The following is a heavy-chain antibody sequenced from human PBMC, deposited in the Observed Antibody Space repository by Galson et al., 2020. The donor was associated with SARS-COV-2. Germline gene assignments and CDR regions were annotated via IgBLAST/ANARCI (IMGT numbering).Heavy chain of an antibody. Sequence: ASVKVSCKASGYTFTSYYMHWVRQAPGQGLEWMGIINPSGGSTSYAQKFQGRVTMTRDTSTSTVYMELSSLRSEDTAVYYCARDFTGTTGDGYYYYGMDVWGQGTTVTVSS. CDR1: GYTFTSYY. V-gene: IGHV1-46*01. CDR3: ARDFTGTTGDGYYYYGMDV. D-gene: IGHD1-7*01. J-gene: IGHJ6*02. CDR2: INPSGGST.